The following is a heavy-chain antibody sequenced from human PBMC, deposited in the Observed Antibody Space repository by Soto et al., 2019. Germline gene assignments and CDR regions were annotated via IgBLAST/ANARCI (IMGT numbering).Heavy chain of an antibody. J-gene: IGHJ4*02. CDR3: AGVPGGYQPLLYGLFDY. V-gene: IGHV1-69*13. Sequence: ASLKVSCKASGGTFSSYAISWVRQAPGQGLEWMGGIIPIFGTANYAQKFQGRVTITADESTSTAYMELSSLRSEDTAVYYCAGVPGGYQPLLYGLFDYWGQGTLVTVSS. CDR1: GGTFSSYA. D-gene: IGHD2-2*02. CDR2: IIPIFGTA.